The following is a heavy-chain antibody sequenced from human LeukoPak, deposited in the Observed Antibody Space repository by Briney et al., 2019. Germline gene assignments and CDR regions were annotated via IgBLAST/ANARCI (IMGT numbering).Heavy chain of an antibody. J-gene: IGHJ4*02. CDR3: AKGHSSGWLYYFDY. CDR1: GXTFSSYA. CDR2: ISGSVENT. V-gene: IGHV3-23*01. Sequence: PGGSLRLSCAASGXTFSSYAMSWVRQAPGKGLEWVSSISGSVENTYYADSVKGRFTISRDNSKNTLYLQMNSLRAEDTAVYYCAKGHSSGWLYYFDYWGQGTLVTVSS. D-gene: IGHD6-19*01.